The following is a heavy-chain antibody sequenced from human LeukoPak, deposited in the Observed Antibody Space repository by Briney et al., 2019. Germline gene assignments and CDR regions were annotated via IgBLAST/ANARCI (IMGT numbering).Heavy chain of an antibody. CDR3: ARGGYSSSWYSSFPYYYYMGV. D-gene: IGHD6-13*01. CDR2: INPNSGGT. Sequence: ASVKVSCKASGYTFTGYYMHWVRQAPGQGLEWMGWINPNSGGTNYAQKFQGRVTMTRDTSISTAYMELSRLRSDDTAVYYCARGGYSSSWYSSFPYYYYMGVWGKGTTVTISS. J-gene: IGHJ6*03. V-gene: IGHV1-2*02. CDR1: GYTFTGYY.